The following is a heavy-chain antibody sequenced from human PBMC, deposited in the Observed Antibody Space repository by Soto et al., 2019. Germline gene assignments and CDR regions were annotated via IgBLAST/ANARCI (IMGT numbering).Heavy chain of an antibody. J-gene: IGHJ4*02. V-gene: IGHV4-30-4*01. CDR1: GGSISSGDYY. Sequence: SETLSLTCTVSGGSISSGDYYWSWIRHPPGKGLEWIGYIYYSGSTYYNPSLKSRVTISVDTSKNQFSPHLSSVTAAATAVSSCARAADYNSDEFDDWGEGTLVSVTS. CDR3: ARAADYNSDEFDD. CDR2: IYYSGST. D-gene: IGHD4-4*01.